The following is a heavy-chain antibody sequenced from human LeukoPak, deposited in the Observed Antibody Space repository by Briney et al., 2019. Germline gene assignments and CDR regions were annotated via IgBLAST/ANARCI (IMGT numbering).Heavy chain of an antibody. V-gene: IGHV3-11*06. J-gene: IGHJ4*02. Sequence: PGGSLRLSCAASGFTFSDYYMSWIRQAPGKGLEWVSYISSSSSYTNYADSARGRFTISRDNAKNSLYLQMNSLRAEDTAVYYCAKGYELFDYWGQGTLVTVSS. CDR2: ISSSSSYT. CDR3: AKGYELFDY. D-gene: IGHD5-12*01. CDR1: GFTFSDYY.